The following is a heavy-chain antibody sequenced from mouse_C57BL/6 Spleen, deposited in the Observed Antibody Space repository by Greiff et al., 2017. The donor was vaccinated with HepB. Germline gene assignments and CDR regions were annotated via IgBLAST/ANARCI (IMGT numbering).Heavy chain of an antibody. Sequence: EVKLVVSGGDLVKPGGSLKLSCAASGFTFSSYGMSWVRQTPDKRLEWVATISSGGSYTYYPDSVKGRFTISRDNAKNTLYLQMSSLKSEDTAMYYCARHEHGPFAYWGQGTLVTVSA. D-gene: IGHD3-1*01. V-gene: IGHV5-6*01. J-gene: IGHJ3*01. CDR3: ARHEHGPFAY. CDR1: GFTFSSYG. CDR2: ISSGGSYT.